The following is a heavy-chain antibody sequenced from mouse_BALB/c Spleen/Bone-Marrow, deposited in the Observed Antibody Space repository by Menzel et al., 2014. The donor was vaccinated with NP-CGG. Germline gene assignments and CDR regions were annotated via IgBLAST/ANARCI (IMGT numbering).Heavy chain of an antibody. CDR2: ISSGGSYT. Sequence: EVQVVESGGGLVKPGGSLKLSCAASGFTFSSYAMSWVRQSPEKRLEWVAEISSGGSYTYYPDTVTGRFTISRDNAKNHLYLEMRSLRSEDTAMYYCAREGLRRRAAMDYWGQGTSVTVSS. J-gene: IGHJ4*01. V-gene: IGHV5-9-4*01. D-gene: IGHD2-4*01. CDR1: GFTFSSYA. CDR3: AREGLRRRAAMDY.